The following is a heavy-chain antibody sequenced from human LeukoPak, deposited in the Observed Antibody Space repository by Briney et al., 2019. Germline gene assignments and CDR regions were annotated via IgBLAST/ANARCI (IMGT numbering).Heavy chain of an antibody. J-gene: IGHJ4*02. Sequence: ASVSVSCTASGYTFTSYGISRVRQAPGQGLEWMGWISTSNGNTNYAQKLHSRVTMTPDTATSTAYVDLRSLRSDDTAVYYCARDNGGGGYSYGSNFDYWGQGTLVTVSS. V-gene: IGHV1-18*01. CDR1: GYTFTSYG. CDR3: ARDNGGGGYSYGSNFDY. CDR2: ISTSNGNT. D-gene: IGHD5-18*01.